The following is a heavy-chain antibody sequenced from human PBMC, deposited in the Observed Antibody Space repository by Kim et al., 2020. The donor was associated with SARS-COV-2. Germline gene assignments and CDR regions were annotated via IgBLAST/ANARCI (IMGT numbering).Heavy chain of an antibody. Sequence: GGSLRLSFTASGFTFSGYWMSWVRQAPGKGLEWVANIKQDGSDKYYVDSVKGRFTISRDNAKNSVYLQMNSLRGEDTAVYYCARNSERSSSWPDVFDCWGQGSLVTVSS. CDR2: IKQDGSDK. CDR1: GFTFSGYW. V-gene: IGHV3-7*01. J-gene: IGHJ4*02. D-gene: IGHD1-26*01. CDR3: ARNSERSSSWPDVFDC.